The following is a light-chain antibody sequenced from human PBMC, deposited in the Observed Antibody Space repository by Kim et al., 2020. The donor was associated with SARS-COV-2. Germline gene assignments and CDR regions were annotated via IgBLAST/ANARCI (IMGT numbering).Light chain of an antibody. V-gene: IGKV3-20*01. CDR3: QQYGNSPWT. J-gene: IGKJ1*01. CDR1: QSISRTY. CDR2: GAS. Sequence: SPGERATLSCRASQSISRTYLAWYQQKPGQAPRHLIYGASSRATGIPDRFSGSGSGTDFILTISRLEPEDFAVYFCQQYGNSPWTFGQGTKVDIK.